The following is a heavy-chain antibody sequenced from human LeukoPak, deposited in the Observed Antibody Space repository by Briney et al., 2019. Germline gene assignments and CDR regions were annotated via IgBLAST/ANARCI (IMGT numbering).Heavy chain of an antibody. J-gene: IGHJ4*02. D-gene: IGHD1-1*01. CDR2: IKQDGSQR. CDR1: GFTLSSSW. Sequence: GGSLRLSCIASGFTLSSSWMSWVRQAPGRGLEWVASIKQDGSQRHYVDSVKGRFTISRDNVQNSLYLQMNSLRAEDTAVYYCARLFRDVTTFDYWGQGTLVTVSS. V-gene: IGHV3-7*01. CDR3: ARLFRDVTTFDY.